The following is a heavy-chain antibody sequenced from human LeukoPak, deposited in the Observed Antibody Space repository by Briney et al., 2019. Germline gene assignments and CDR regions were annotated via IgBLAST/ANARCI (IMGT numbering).Heavy chain of an antibody. CDR1: GFTFSSYW. CDR3: PTNIVAPTLDY. CDR2: TNSDGSTT. V-gene: IGHV3-74*01. J-gene: IGHJ4*02. Sequence: GGSLRLSCAAPGFTFSSYWMHWVRQAPGKGLVWVSGTNSDGSTTAYADSVKGRFTISRDNAKNTLYLQMNSLRAEDTAVYYCPTNIVAPTLDYRGQGTLVTVSS. D-gene: IGHD5-12*01.